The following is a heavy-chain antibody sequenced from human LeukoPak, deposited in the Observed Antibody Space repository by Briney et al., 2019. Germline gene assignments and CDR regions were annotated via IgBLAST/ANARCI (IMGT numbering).Heavy chain of an antibody. CDR2: ISSSSGTI. Sequence: GGSLRLSCAASGFTFSSNSMNWVRQAPGKGLEWVSYISSSSGTIYYADSVKGRFTISRDNAKNSLYLQMNSLRAEDTAVYYCARGGDIENDAFDIWGQGTMVTVSS. J-gene: IGHJ3*02. CDR3: ARGGDIENDAFDI. CDR1: GFTFSSNS. D-gene: IGHD2-15*01. V-gene: IGHV3-48*01.